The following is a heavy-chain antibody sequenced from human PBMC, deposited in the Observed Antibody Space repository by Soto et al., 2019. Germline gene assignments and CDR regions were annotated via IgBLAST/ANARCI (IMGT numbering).Heavy chain of an antibody. CDR2: INGVDSFGTAAT. V-gene: IGHV3-23*04. CDR3: AKDGRDVPDYVEY. J-gene: IGHJ4*02. CDR1: GFTASTPA. Sequence: EVQLVVSGGGLVQPGGSLTLSCEASGFTASTPAMGWVRRAPGKGLEWVSSINGVDSFGTAATYYAESLKGRVTISRDHFKNTFYLEMNSLRPEDTAAYICAKDGRDVPDYVEYWGTGSLVTVSS.